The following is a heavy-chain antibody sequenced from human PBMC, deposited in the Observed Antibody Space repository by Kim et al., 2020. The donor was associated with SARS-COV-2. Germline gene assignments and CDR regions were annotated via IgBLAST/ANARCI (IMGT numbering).Heavy chain of an antibody. CDR3: AKGPTRGGQLLFGDWFDP. CDR2: ISWNSGSI. Sequence: GGSLRLSCAASGFTFDDYAMHWVRQAPGKGLEWVSGISWNSGSIGYADSVKGRFTISRDNAKNSLYLQMNSLRAEDTALYYCAKGPTRGGQLLFGDWFDPWGQGTLVTVSS. CDR1: GFTFDDYA. V-gene: IGHV3-9*01. J-gene: IGHJ5*02. D-gene: IGHD2-2*01.